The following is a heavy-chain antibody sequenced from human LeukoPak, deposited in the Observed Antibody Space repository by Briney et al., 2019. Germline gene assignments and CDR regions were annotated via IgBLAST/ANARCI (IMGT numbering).Heavy chain of an antibody. CDR2: IYYSGST. Sequence: SETLSLTCTVSGGSISSSSYYWGWIRQPPGKGLEWIESIYYSGSTYYNPSLKSRVTISVDTSKNQFSLKLSSVTAADTAVYYCATQVGDYGGNPRYFDYWGQGTLVTVSS. J-gene: IGHJ4*02. D-gene: IGHD4-23*01. V-gene: IGHV4-39*07. CDR3: ATQVGDYGGNPRYFDY. CDR1: GGSISSSSYY.